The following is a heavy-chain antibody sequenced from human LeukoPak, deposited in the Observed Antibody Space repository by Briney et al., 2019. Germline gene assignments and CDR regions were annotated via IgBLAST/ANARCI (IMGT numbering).Heavy chain of an antibody. V-gene: IGHV3-30*18. Sequence: PGGSLRLSCVASGFTFSSYGMHWVRQAPGKGLEWVALISYDGSNKYYADSVKGRLTISRDNSKNTLYLQMNSLRAEDAAVYYCAKDWDPGYYDSSGSYPDYWGQGTLVTVSS. CDR3: AKDWDPGYYDSSGSYPDY. J-gene: IGHJ4*02. CDR2: ISYDGSNK. CDR1: GFTFSSYG. D-gene: IGHD3-22*01.